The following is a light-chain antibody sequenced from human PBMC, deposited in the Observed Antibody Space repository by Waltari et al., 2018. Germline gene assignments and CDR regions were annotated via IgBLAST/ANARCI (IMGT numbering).Light chain of an antibody. Sequence: QSVLTQPPSVSGAPGHSVTISCTGSRSNIGAGYHVHLYQQLPGAAPKLLIYACSNRPSGVPDRFYGSKSGTSASLAINGLQAEDEAVYYCQSYDSSLSAVFGGGTKVTVL. CDR2: ACS. CDR1: RSNIGAGYH. CDR3: QSYDSSLSAV. J-gene: IGLJ3*02. V-gene: IGLV1-40*01.